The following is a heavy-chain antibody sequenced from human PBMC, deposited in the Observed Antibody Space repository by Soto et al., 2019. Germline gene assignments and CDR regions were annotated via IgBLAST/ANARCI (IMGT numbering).Heavy chain of an antibody. D-gene: IGHD3-3*01. Sequence: KPSETLSLTCTVSGGSVSSGSYYWSWIRQPPGKGLEWIGYIYYSGSTNYNPSLKSRVTISVDTSKNQFSLKLSSVTAADTAVYYCARVLDIPITIFGVVIFDYCGQGTLVTVSS. V-gene: IGHV4-61*01. CDR1: GGSVSSGSYY. J-gene: IGHJ4*02. CDR3: ARVLDIPITIFGVVIFDY. CDR2: IYYSGST.